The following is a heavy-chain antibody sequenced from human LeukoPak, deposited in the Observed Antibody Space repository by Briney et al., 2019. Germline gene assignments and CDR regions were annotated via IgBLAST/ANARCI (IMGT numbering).Heavy chain of an antibody. Sequence: SETLSLTCAVCGGSFSGYYWSWIRQPPGKGLEWIGEINHSGSTNYNPSLKSRVTISVDTSKNQFSLKLSSVTAADTAVYYCARGVIYYDFWSGYPGKNYYYYYGMDVWGQGTTVTVSS. V-gene: IGHV4-34*01. CDR3: ARGVIYYDFWSGYPGKNYYYYYGMDV. D-gene: IGHD3-3*01. CDR2: INHSGST. J-gene: IGHJ6*02. CDR1: GGSFSGYY.